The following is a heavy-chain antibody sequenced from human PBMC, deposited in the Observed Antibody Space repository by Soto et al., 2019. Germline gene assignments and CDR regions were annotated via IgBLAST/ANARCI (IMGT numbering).Heavy chain of an antibody. V-gene: IGHV3-30*03. CDR3: ARDAGSFDY. CDR1: EFAFSNYA. J-gene: IGHJ4*02. CDR2: ISYDGNNK. Sequence: GGSLRNSCAASEFAFSNYAMHWVRQAPGKGLQWLAVISYDGNNKYYADNVEGRFTISRDNSKNTVYLQMNSLRLEDTAVYYCARDAGSFDYWGQGTLVTVSS. D-gene: IGHD3-10*01.